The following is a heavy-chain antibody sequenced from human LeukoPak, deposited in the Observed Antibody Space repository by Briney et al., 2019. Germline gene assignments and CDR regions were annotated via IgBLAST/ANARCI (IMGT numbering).Heavy chain of an antibody. CDR1: GYTFTGYY. J-gene: IGHJ6*03. Sequence: GASVKVSCKASGYTFTGYYMHWVRQAPGQGLEWMGWINPNSGGTNYAQKFQGRVAMTRDTSISTAYMELSRLRSDDTAVYCCARGAYYYYYYMDVWGKGTTVTVSS. V-gene: IGHV1-2*02. CDR2: INPNSGGT. CDR3: ARGAYYYYYYMDV.